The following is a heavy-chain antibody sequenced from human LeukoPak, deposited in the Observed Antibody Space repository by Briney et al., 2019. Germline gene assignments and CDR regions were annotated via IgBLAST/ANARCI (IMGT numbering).Heavy chain of an antibody. CDR1: GFTFSSYA. J-gene: IGHJ4*02. D-gene: IGHD2-15*01. V-gene: IGHV3-30*04. CDR2: ISYDESNA. Sequence: GRSLRLSCAASGFTFSSYAMHWVRQASGKGLEWVAVISYDESNAFYAESVRGRFTISRVNVRNILYLQMNSLRSEDTAVYRCVRGLEEYGGAARVGAPDHWGQGTPVIVSS. CDR3: VRGLEEYGGAARVGAPDH.